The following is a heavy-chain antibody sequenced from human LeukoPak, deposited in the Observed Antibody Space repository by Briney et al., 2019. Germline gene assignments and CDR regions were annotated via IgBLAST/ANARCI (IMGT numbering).Heavy chain of an antibody. Sequence: SETLSLTCAVSGGSISDSRTWGWVRQPPGKGLEWIANIHDDGRTASNPSLKSRVTISLDTSKNQFSLKVRYVTAADTAFYFCARVLAAAGLGFWGQGTLVTVSS. J-gene: IGHJ4*02. V-gene: IGHV4-39*07. CDR1: GGSISDSRT. CDR2: IHDDGRT. D-gene: IGHD6-19*01. CDR3: ARVLAAAGLGF.